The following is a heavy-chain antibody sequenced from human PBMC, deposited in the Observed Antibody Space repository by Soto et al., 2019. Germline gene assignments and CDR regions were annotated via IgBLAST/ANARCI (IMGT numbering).Heavy chain of an antibody. CDR2: ITGTGGST. J-gene: IGHJ4*02. V-gene: IGHV3-23*01. Sequence: GGSLRLSCAVSGFTFSSYSMTWVRQAPGKGLEWVSGITGTGGSTYYADSVKGRFTISRDNSKNTLYLQMNSLRGEDTAVYYCAEGGGSGNGWSYYFEYWGQGTQVTVSS. D-gene: IGHD6-19*01. CDR3: AEGGGSGNGWSYYFEY. CDR1: GFTFSSYS.